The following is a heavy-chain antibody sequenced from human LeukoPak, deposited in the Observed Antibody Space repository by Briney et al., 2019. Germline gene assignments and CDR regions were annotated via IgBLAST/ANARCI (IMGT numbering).Heavy chain of an antibody. Sequence: SETLSLTCTVSGGSISNYYWSWIRQPPGKGLEWIGYIYYTGSTNYNPSLKSRGTISVDTSKNQFSLSLNSVTAADTAEYYCARAPGSAYYPYYYMDVWGKGTTVTVSS. J-gene: IGHJ6*03. D-gene: IGHD6-19*01. CDR2: IYYTGST. CDR3: ARAPGSAYYPYYYMDV. V-gene: IGHV4-59*01. CDR1: GGSISNYY.